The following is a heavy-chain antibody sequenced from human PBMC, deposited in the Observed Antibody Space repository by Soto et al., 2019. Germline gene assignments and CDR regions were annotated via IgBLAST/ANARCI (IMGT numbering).Heavy chain of an antibody. CDR3: AKVSADFWISDGMDV. V-gene: IGHV3-23*01. D-gene: IGHD3-3*01. Sequence: LRLSCAASGFTFSSYAMSWVRQAPGKGLEWVSAISGSGGSTYYADSLKGRFTISRDNSKNTLYLQMNSLRAEDTAVYYCAKVSADFWISDGMDVWGQGTPVTVSS. J-gene: IGHJ6*02. CDR1: GFTFSSYA. CDR2: ISGSGGST.